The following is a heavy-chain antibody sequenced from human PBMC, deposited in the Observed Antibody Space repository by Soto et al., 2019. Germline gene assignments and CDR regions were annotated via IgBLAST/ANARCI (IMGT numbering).Heavy chain of an antibody. CDR2: ISTYNGDT. CDR3: AREGVAPYYYYGMDV. Sequence: QVQLVQSGAEVKKPGASVKVSCKASGYTFTRSGISWVRQAPGQGLEWMGWISTYNGDTNYAQTFQGRVTMTTDTSTSTVHMEVRSLLSDDTAVYYCAREGVAPYYYYGMDVWGQGTPVTVSS. V-gene: IGHV1-18*01. D-gene: IGHD5-12*01. J-gene: IGHJ6*02. CDR1: GYTFTRSG.